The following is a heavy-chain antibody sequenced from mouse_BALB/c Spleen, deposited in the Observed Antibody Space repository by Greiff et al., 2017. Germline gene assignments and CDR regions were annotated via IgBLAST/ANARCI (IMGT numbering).Heavy chain of an antibody. CDR2: ISSGGSYT. Sequence: EVQVVESGGDLVKPGGSLKLSCAASGFTFSSYGMSWVRQTPDKRLEWVATISSGGSYTYYPDSVKGRFTISRDNAKNTLYLQMSSLKSEDTAMYYCARHDYGSSYTWFAYWGQGTLVTVSA. D-gene: IGHD1-1*01. CDR3: ARHDYGSSYTWFAY. CDR1: GFTFSSYG. J-gene: IGHJ3*01. V-gene: IGHV5-6*01.